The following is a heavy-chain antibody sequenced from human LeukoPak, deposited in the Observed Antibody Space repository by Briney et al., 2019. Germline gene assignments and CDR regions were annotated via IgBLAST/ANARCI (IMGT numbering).Heavy chain of an antibody. CDR1: GYTFTGYY. CDR3: ARGPHYDFWSGYYLAYSYYYYMDV. J-gene: IGHJ6*03. Sequence: ASVKVSCKASGYTFTGYYMHWVRQAPGQGLEWMGWINPNSGGTNYAQKFQGRVTMTRDTSISTAYMELSRLRSDDTAVYYCARGPHYDFWSGYYLAYSYYYYMDVWGKGTTVTVSS. CDR2: INPNSGGT. D-gene: IGHD3-3*01. V-gene: IGHV1-2*02.